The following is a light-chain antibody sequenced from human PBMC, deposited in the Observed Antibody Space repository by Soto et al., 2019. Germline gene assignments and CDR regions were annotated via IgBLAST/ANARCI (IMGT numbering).Light chain of an antibody. Sequence: DIQMTQSPSSLSASVGYGFTITCRASQGIDNHLAWYQQKPGKAPKLLIYAASTLQSGVPSRFTGSGSGTDFTLTISSLQPEDAATYYCQKCKVAPFTFGGGTKVDIK. CDR3: QKCKVAPFT. J-gene: IGKJ4*01. V-gene: IGKV1-27*01. CDR1: QGIDNH. CDR2: AAS.